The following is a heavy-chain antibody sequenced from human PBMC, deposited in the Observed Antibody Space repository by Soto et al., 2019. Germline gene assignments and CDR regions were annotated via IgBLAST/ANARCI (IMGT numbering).Heavy chain of an antibody. V-gene: IGHV1-2*04. CDR2: INPNSGGT. CDR1: GYAFIDFY. Sequence: QVQLVQSGAEVKKPGASVKVSCKASGYAFIDFYLHWVRQAPGQGLEWMGWINPNSGGTNYAQKFQGWVTMTSDTSISTAYMELNRAATDVYACARAYSSSDDFDYWGQGTLVTVSS. J-gene: IGHJ4*02. D-gene: IGHD3-22*01. CDR3: ARAYSSSDDFDY.